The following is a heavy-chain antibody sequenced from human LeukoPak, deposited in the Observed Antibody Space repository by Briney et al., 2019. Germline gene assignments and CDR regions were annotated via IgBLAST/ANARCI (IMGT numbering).Heavy chain of an antibody. CDR2: ISYDGSNK. Sequence: GRSLRLPCAASGFTFSSYGMHWVRQAPGKGLEWVAVISYDGSNKYYADSVKGRFTISRDNSKNTLYLQMNSLRAEDTAVYYCAKDLPTYYYDSSGYHDAFDIWGQGTMVTVSS. CDR1: GFTFSSYG. CDR3: AKDLPTYYYDSSGYHDAFDI. J-gene: IGHJ3*02. D-gene: IGHD3-22*01. V-gene: IGHV3-30*18.